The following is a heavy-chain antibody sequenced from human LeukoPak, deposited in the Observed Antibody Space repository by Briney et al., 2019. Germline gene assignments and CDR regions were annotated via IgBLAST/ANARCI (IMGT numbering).Heavy chain of an antibody. CDR3: ARVFGAAAAGHAGYYYGMDV. J-gene: IGHJ6*02. CDR2: IYYSGST. Sequence: PSETLSLTCTVSGGSISSYYWSWIRQPPGKGLEWIGYIYYSGSTNYNPSLKSRVTISVDTSKNQFSLKLSSVTAADTAVYYCARVFGAAAAGHAGYYYGMDVWGQGTTVTVSS. D-gene: IGHD6-13*01. CDR1: GGSISSYY. V-gene: IGHV4-59*01.